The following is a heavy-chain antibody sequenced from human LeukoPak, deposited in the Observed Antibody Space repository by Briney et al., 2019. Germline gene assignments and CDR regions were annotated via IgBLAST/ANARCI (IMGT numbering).Heavy chain of an antibody. J-gene: IGHJ4*02. CDR2: IFHSGTS. CDR3: ARMAPDNNSPGDIDF. V-gene: IGHV4-38-2*01. Sequence: NPSETLSLMCGVSDSIINSDYFWAWIRQSPGKGLEWMGTIFHSGTSYYNPSLRGRLTLSIDSSKNHFSLRLSPVSAADTAVYYCARMAPDNNSPGDIDFWGQGILVTVSS. D-gene: IGHD4-23*01. CDR1: DSIINSDYF.